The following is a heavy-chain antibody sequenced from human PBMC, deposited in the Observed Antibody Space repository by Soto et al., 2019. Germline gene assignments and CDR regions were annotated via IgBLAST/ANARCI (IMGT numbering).Heavy chain of an antibody. CDR2: IFPLTDIP. Sequence: QVQLVQSGTEVKKPGSSVKVSCKASGGTFRNYPINWVRQAPGQGLEWMGSIFPLTDIPDYAQKFQARLTISADKSTSTDYMELSSLTSDDTAMYFCARGPLVVLNYFESWGQGTLVTVSS. CDR1: GGTFRNYP. V-gene: IGHV1-69*02. J-gene: IGHJ4*02. CDR3: ARGPLVVLNYFES.